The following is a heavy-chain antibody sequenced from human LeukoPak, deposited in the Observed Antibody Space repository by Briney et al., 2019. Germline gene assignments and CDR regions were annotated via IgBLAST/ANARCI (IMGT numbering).Heavy chain of an antibody. CDR1: GGSISTNY. D-gene: IGHD6-13*01. CDR3: ARGPSSTWSYYMDV. Sequence: PSETLSLTCTVSGGSISTNYWNWIRQPPGKGLEWIGYIYYSGFTNYNPSLKSRVTMSVDTSKNQFSVRLSYVTAADTAAYFCARGPSSTWSYYMDVWGKGTTVTVSS. V-gene: IGHV4-59*01. J-gene: IGHJ6*03. CDR2: IYYSGFT.